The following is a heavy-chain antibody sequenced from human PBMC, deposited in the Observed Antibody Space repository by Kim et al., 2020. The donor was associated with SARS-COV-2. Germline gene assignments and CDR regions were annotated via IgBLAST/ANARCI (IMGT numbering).Heavy chain of an antibody. Sequence: YPPPLKSRATISVDTSKNQFSLELTSVTAADTAMYYCARRAGQLGTPFDYWGQGTLVTVSS. J-gene: IGHJ4*02. D-gene: IGHD6-13*01. CDR3: ARRAGQLGTPFDY. V-gene: IGHV4-59*08.